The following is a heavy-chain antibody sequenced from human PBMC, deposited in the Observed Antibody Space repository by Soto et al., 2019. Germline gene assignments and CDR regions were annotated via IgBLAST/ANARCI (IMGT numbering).Heavy chain of an antibody. CDR1: GGSIISSPDW. CDR2: IYRDGAT. J-gene: IGHJ4*02. V-gene: IGHV4-39*01. CDR3: ARLAGSSFFTY. Sequence: TSETLSLTCTVSGGSIISSPDWWGWVRQPPGKGPEWIASIYRDGATYYNPSLNSRVTVFVDSSKNQFSLKLTSVTAADTAIYYCARLAGSSFFTYWGRGTRVTVSS. D-gene: IGHD6-6*01.